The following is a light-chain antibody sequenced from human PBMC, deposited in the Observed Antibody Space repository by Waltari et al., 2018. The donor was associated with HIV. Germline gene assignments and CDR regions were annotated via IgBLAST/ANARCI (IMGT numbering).Light chain of an antibody. J-gene: IGLJ2*01. CDR1: SSDVGGYNY. V-gene: IGLV2-14*01. CDR3: SSYTSSSTLYVV. CDR2: DVS. Sequence: SALTQPASVSGSPGQSIPLSCTGTSSDVGGYNYVSWYQQHPGKAPKLMIYDVSYRPSGVSNRFSGSKSGNTASLTISGLQAEDEADYYCSSYTSSSTLYVVFGGGTKLTVL.